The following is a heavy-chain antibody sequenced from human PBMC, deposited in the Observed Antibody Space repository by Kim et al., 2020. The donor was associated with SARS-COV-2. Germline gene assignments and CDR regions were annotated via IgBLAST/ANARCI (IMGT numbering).Heavy chain of an antibody. V-gene: IGHV5-51*01. J-gene: IGHJ4*02. CDR2: DSDT. CDR3: ARVEELPDY. Sequence: DSDTRYSRSFQGKVTIAADKSISTAYLQWSSLKASDTAMYYCARVEELPDYWGQGPLVTVSS. D-gene: IGHD1-26*01.